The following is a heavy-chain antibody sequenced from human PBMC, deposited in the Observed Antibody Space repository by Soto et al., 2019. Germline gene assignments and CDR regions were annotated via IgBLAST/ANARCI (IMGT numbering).Heavy chain of an antibody. D-gene: IGHD3-16*01. Sequence: ASETLSLTCSVSGASMNNYYGSWVRQPPGRVLEWIGYMYSSGSSNYNSSLKSRVTISVDTSKNQFSLKLSSVTAADTAVYYCVRSGHTFGGVMWGLGTLVNVSS. CDR1: GASMNNYY. CDR2: MYSSGSS. V-gene: IGHV4-59*01. J-gene: IGHJ4*02. CDR3: VRSGHTFGGVM.